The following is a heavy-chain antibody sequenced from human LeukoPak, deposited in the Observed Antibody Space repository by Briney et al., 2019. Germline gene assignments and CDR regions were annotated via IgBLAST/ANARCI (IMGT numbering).Heavy chain of an antibody. Sequence: SQTLSLTCTVSGGSISSGSYYWSWIRQPAGKGLEWIGRIYTSGSTNYNPSLKSRVTISVDTSKNQFSLKLSSVTAADTAVYYCARGEPSGYQLLTNYYYYYMDVWGKGTTVTVSS. J-gene: IGHJ6*03. V-gene: IGHV4-61*02. CDR2: IYTSGST. CDR1: GGSISSGSYY. CDR3: ARGEPSGYQLLTNYYYYYMDV. D-gene: IGHD2-2*01.